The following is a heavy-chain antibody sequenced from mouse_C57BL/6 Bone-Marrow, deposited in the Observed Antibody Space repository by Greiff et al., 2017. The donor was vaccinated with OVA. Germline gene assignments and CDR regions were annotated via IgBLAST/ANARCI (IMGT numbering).Heavy chain of an antibody. CDR2: ISYDGSN. V-gene: IGHV3-6*01. D-gene: IGHD4-1*01. CDR1: GYSITSGYY. J-gene: IGHJ2*01. CDR3: ARVGLVPSYFDY. Sequence: EVHLVESGPGLVKPSQSLSLTCSVTGYSITSGYYWNWIRQFPGNKLEWMGYISYDGSNNYNPSLKNRISITRDTSKNQFFLKLNSVTTEDTATYYCARVGLVPSYFDYWGQGTTLTVSS.